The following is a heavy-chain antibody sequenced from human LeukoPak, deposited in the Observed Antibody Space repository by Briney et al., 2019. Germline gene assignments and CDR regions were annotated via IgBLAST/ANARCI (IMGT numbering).Heavy chain of an antibody. CDR2: INTYKGDT. CDR3: AREFGHCYGDNCLYFFDT. D-gene: IGHD4-23*01. J-gene: IGHJ4*02. V-gene: IGHV1-18*01. CDR1: GYTLTNYN. Sequence: EASVKVSCKASGYTLTNYNISWVRQAPGQGLEWMGWINTYKGDTLYAQKLQGRVTMTADTSTNTAYMELRSLRFDDTAVYYCAREFGHCYGDNCLYFFDTWGQGFRVTVSS.